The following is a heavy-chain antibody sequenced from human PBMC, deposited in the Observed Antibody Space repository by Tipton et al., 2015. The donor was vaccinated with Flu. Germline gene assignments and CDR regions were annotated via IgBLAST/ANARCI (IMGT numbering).Heavy chain of an antibody. V-gene: IGHV3-7*01. Sequence: SLRLSCAASGFTFSSYWMSWVRQAPGKGLEWVANIKQDGSEKYYVDSVKGRFTISRDNAKNSLYLQMNSLRAEDTAVYYCARERGDYYDSSGYLDYWGQGTLVTVSS. CDR2: IKQDGSEK. J-gene: IGHJ4*02. D-gene: IGHD3-22*01. CDR1: GFTFSSYW. CDR3: ARERGDYYDSSGYLDY.